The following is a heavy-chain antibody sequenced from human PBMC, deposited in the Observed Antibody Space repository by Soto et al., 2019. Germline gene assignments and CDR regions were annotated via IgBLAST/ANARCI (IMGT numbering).Heavy chain of an antibody. J-gene: IGHJ3*02. CDR1: GYTFTSYG. CDR2: ISAYNGNT. V-gene: IGHV1-18*01. CDR3: ARGSSTSCYGPWCAFDI. Sequence: GASVKVSCNASGYTFTSYGISWVRQAPGQGLEWMGWISAYNGNTNYAQKLQGRVTMTTDTSTSTAYMELRSLRSDDTAVYYCARGSSTSCYGPWCAFDIWGQGTMVTVSS. D-gene: IGHD2-2*01.